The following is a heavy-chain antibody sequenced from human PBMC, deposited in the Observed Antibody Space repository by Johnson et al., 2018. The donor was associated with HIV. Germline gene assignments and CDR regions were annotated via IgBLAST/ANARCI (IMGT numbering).Heavy chain of an antibody. J-gene: IGHJ3*02. CDR2: IWYDGTNK. Sequence: QAGRSLRLFCAASGFIFSSYGMHWVRQAPGKGLEWVVVIWYDGTNKYYEDSVKGRFPVSRDSSKNTLYLQMNSLRADDTALYYCARVVSVAVAGSRQGAVGAFDMWGQGTMVTVSS. CDR3: ARVVSVAVAGSRQGAVGAFDM. D-gene: IGHD6-19*01. V-gene: IGHV3-33*01. CDR1: GFIFSSYG.